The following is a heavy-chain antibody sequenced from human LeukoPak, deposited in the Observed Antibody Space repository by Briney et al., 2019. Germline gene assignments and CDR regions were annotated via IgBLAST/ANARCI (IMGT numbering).Heavy chain of an antibody. CDR2: ISGSGGST. J-gene: IGHJ4*02. CDR3: ATGSPDTAMAPYYFDY. D-gene: IGHD5-18*01. V-gene: IGHV3-23*01. Sequence: GGSLRLSCAASGFTFSSYAMSWVRQAPGKGLEWVSAISGSGGSTYYADSVKGRFTISRDNSKNTLYLQMNSLRAGDTAVYYCATGSPDTAMAPYYFDYWGQGTLVTVSS. CDR1: GFTFSSYA.